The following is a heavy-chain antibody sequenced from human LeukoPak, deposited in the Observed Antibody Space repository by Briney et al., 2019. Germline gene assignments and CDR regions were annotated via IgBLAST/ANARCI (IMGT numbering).Heavy chain of an antibody. CDR2: ISYDGSNK. D-gene: IGHD3-22*01. CDR1: GFTFSSYG. J-gene: IGHJ4*02. CDR3: VRDDKYYYDSGGYPA. Sequence: GGSLRLSCAASGFTFSSYGMHWVRQAPGKGLEWVAVISYDGSNKYYADSVKGRFTISRDNSKNTLYLQMSSLRPEDTAVYYCVRDDKYYYDSGGYPAWGQGTLVTVSS. V-gene: IGHV3-30*03.